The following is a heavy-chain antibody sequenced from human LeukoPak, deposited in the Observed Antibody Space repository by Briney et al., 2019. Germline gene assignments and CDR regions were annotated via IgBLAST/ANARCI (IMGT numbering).Heavy chain of an antibody. D-gene: IGHD1-26*01. CDR3: ASQRIVGAAGEHY. J-gene: IGHJ4*02. Sequence: SETLSLTCTVSGGSISSGSSYWGWIRQPPGKGLEWIGSVYYSGSTYYNPSLKSRVTIFVDTSKNQFSLKLSSVTAADTAVYYCASQRIVGAAGEHYWGQGTLVTVSS. CDR2: VYYSGST. CDR1: GGSISSGSSY. V-gene: IGHV4-39*01.